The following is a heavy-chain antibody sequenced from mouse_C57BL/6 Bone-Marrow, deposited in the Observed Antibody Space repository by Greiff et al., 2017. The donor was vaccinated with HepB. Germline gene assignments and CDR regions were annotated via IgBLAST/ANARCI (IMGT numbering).Heavy chain of an antibody. D-gene: IGHD1-1*01. CDR1: GTPFPTYW. CDR2: IYPSDSYT. CDR3: ARNGSSYFDY. Sequence: VPLRRPGAGLWFPGASWKRSVKAFGTPFPTYWITWVKQGPGKGLWWIGEIYPSDSYTNYNQKFKGKSTLTVDKSSSTAYMQLSSLTSEDSAVYYCARNGSSYFDYWGQGTTLTVSS. J-gene: IGHJ2*01. V-gene: IGHV1-69*01.